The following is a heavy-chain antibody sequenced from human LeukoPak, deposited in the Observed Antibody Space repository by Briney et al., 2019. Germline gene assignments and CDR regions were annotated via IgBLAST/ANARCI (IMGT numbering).Heavy chain of an antibody. V-gene: IGHV1-18*01. CDR3: ARVGSSCWYSHLYFFDY. CDR1: GDTFTSNA. J-gene: IGHJ4*02. D-gene: IGHD3-22*01. CDR2: INVYNGNT. Sequence: ASVKVSCKTSGDTFTSNAVTWVRQVPGQGLEWMGWINVYNGNTNYAQKFQGRVTMTTDTSTSTAYMGLRSLRSDDTAVYFCARVGSSCWYSHLYFFDYGGQGTLVTVSS.